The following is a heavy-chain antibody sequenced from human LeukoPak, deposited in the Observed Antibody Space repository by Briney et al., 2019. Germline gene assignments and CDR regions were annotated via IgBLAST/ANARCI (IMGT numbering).Heavy chain of an antibody. J-gene: IGHJ5*02. CDR3: ATDLIHYYASGAKT. D-gene: IGHD3-10*01. CDR1: GFTFSDYY. CDR2: IYSGGST. Sequence: GGSLRLSCAASGFTFSDYYMSWIRQAPGKGLEWVSLIYSGGSTYYADSVKGRFTISRDNSKNTLYLQMNSLRAEDTAVYYCATDLIHYYASGAKTWGQGTLVTVSS. V-gene: IGHV3-66*01.